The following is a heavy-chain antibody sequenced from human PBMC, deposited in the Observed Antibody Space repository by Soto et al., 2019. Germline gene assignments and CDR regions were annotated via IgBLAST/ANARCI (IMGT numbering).Heavy chain of an antibody. J-gene: IGHJ6*02. CDR3: TRGIAARDYYYYGMDV. V-gene: IGHV3-73*01. CDR1: GFTFSGSA. Sequence: GGSLRLSCAASGFTFSGSAMHWVRQASGKGLEWVGRIRSKANSYATAYAASVKGRFTISRDDSKNTAYLQMNSLKTEDTAVYYCTRGIAARDYYYYGMDVWGQGTTVTVSS. CDR2: IRSKANSYAT. D-gene: IGHD6-6*01.